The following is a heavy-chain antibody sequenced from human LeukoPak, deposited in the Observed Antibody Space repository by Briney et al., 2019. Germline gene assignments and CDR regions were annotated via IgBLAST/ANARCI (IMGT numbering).Heavy chain of an antibody. D-gene: IGHD2-2*01. CDR3: ARGRRYCSSTSCYGLPY. V-gene: IGHV1-8*01. Sequence: GASVKVSCKASGYTFTSYDINWVRQATGQGLEWMGWMNPNSGNTGYAQKFQGRVTMTRNTSISTAYMELSSLRSEDTAVYYCARGRRYCSSTSCYGLPYWGQGTLVTVSS. CDR2: MNPNSGNT. CDR1: GYTFTSYD. J-gene: IGHJ4*02.